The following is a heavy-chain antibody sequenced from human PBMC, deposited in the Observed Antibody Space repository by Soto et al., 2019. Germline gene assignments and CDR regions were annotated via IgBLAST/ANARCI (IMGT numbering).Heavy chain of an antibody. V-gene: IGHV3-53*01. CDR3: ASWREREHAFDV. D-gene: IGHD1-1*01. CDR2: LYDVFGS. J-gene: IGHJ3*01. CDR1: GLTVSGTKY. Sequence: DVQLVESGGGLIQPGESLRLSCVAFGLTVSGTKYVAWVRQAPGKELEWVSALYDVFGSFYADSVKGRFTTSSDRSRSTVYLQMNDLRPDDTAVYYCASWREREHAFDVWGQGTAVIVSP.